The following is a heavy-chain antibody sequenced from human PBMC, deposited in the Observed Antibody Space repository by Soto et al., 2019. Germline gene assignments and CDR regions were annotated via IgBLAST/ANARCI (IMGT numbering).Heavy chain of an antibody. J-gene: IGHJ5*02. Sequence: QVQLVQSGAEVKKPGSSVKVSCKASGGTFSSYTISWVRQAPGQGLEWMGRIIPILGIANYAQKFQGRVTITADKSTSTAYMELSSLRSEDTAVYYCASEVVHSSGWLQRAPFDPWGQGTLVTVSS. D-gene: IGHD6-19*01. V-gene: IGHV1-69*02. CDR1: GGTFSSYT. CDR2: IIPILGIA. CDR3: ASEVVHSSGWLQRAPFDP.